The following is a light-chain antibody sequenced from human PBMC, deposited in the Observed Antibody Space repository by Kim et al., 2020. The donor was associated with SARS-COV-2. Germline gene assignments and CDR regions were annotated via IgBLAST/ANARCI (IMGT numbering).Light chain of an antibody. Sequence: RRTDTQTCTGSSNDDGDGGAAWLQQHQGPRPNLLLHRDDNRPPWISERVSASASGNAASLTITGLQPEDEAAYYCSAWDTGRGAWVFGGGTKLTVL. CDR2: RDD. CDR3: SAWDTGRGAWV. J-gene: IGLJ3*02. CDR1: SNDDGDGG. V-gene: IGLV10-54*01.